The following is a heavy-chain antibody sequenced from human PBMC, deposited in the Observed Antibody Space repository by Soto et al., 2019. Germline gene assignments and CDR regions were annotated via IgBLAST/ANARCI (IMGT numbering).Heavy chain of an antibody. Sequence: SVKVSCKASGGTFSSYAISWVRQAPGQGLEWMGGFIPIFGTANYAQKFQGRVTITADESTSTAYMELSSLRSEDTAVYYCASSAHVDTAMYWFDPWGQGTLVTVSS. CDR2: FIPIFGTA. D-gene: IGHD5-18*01. V-gene: IGHV1-69*13. CDR3: ASSAHVDTAMYWFDP. J-gene: IGHJ5*02. CDR1: GGTFSSYA.